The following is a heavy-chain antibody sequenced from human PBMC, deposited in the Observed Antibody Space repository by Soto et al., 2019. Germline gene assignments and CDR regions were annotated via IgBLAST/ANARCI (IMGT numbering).Heavy chain of an antibody. CDR1: GGSIGRYY. V-gene: IGHV4-59*01. CDR3: AREMYSSSWLVLDP. Sequence: PSETLSLTCTVSGGSIGRYYWSWIRQPPGKGLEWIGYIYYSGSTNYNPSLKSRVTISVDTSKNQFSLKLSSVTAADTAVYYCAREMYSSSWLVLDPWGQGTLVTVSS. J-gene: IGHJ5*02. D-gene: IGHD6-13*01. CDR2: IYYSGST.